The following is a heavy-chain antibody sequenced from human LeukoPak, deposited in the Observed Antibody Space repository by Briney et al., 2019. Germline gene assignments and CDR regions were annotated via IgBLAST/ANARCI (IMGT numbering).Heavy chain of an antibody. CDR3: AKEAHYDFWSGYFS. J-gene: IGHJ4*02. CDR2: IRYDGRNK. V-gene: IGHV3-30*02. D-gene: IGHD3-3*01. Sequence: GGSLRLSCAASRFTFNTYGMYWVRQAPGKGLEWVTFIRYDGRNKNYADSVKGRFTISRDNSKNTLYLQMNSLRAEDTAVYYCAKEAHYDFWSGYFSWGQGTLVTVSS. CDR1: RFTFNTYG.